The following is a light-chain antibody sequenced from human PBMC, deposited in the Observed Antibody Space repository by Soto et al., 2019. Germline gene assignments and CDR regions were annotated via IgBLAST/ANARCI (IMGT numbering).Light chain of an antibody. J-gene: IGKJ1*01. V-gene: IGKV1-5*03. CDR1: QSISVW. CDR2: RAS. Sequence: DIQMTQSPSTLSASVGDRVTITCRASQSISVWLAWYQQKPGKAPNLLIYRASSLESGVPSRFSGSGSGTEFTLTISSLQPDDFATYYCQQYNTYPTFGQGTKVEIK. CDR3: QQYNTYPT.